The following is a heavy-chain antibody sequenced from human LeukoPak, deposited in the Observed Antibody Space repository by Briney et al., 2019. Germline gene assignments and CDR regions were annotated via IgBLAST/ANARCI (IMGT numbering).Heavy chain of an antibody. CDR3: ARLRTSSICFDP. Sequence: GGSLRLSYAASGFTVSSNYMSWVRQAPGKGLEWVSVIYGGGSTYYADPGKGRITLSRDNSKNPVYLQMNSLRAEDAALYYCARLRTSSICFDPWGQGTLVTVSS. D-gene: IGHD3-10*01. CDR2: IYGGGST. V-gene: IGHV3-53*01. J-gene: IGHJ5*02. CDR1: GFTVSSNY.